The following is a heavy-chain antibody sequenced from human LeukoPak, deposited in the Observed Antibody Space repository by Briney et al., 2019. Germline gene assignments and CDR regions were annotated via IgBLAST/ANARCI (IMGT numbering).Heavy chain of an antibody. CDR1: GGTFSSYA. CDR2: IIPIFGTA. V-gene: IGHV1-69*05. D-gene: IGHD3-10*01. CDR3: ARAQGGYFGSGSYPVY. Sequence: GASVKVSCKASGGTFSSYAISWVRQAPGQGLEWMGGIIPIFGTANYAQKFQGRVTMTRDTSIRTAYMELSSLKSDDTAVYYCARAQGGYFGSGSYPVYWGQGNLVTVSS. J-gene: IGHJ4*02.